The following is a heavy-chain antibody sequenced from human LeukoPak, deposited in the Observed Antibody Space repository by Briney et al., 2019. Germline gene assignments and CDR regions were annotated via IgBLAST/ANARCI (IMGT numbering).Heavy chain of an antibody. CDR3: ARRSSSCPGCFDY. J-gene: IGHJ4*02. Sequence: GGSLRLSCAASGFSFSSYWMQWVRQAPGKGLEGFARINGDGSGTSYADSVKGRFTISRDNAKNTLHLQMNSLRAEDTAVYYCARRSSSCPGCFDYWGQGTLVTVSS. D-gene: IGHD2-2*01. CDR2: INGDGSGT. CDR1: GFSFSSYW. V-gene: IGHV3-74*01.